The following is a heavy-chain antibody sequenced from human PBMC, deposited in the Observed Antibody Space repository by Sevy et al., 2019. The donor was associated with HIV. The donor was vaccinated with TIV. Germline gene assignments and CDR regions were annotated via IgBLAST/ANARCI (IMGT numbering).Heavy chain of an antibody. CDR2: ISYDGSNK. CDR1: GFTFSSYA. Sequence: GGSLRLSCAASGFTFSSYAMHWVRQAPGKGLEWVAVISYDGSNKYYADSVKGRFTISRDNSKNTLYLQMNSLRAEDTAVYYCARDFGGYCYDSSGYYRSAGMDVWGQGTTVTVSS. J-gene: IGHJ6*02. D-gene: IGHD3-22*01. CDR3: ARDFGGYCYDSSGYYRSAGMDV. V-gene: IGHV3-30-3*01.